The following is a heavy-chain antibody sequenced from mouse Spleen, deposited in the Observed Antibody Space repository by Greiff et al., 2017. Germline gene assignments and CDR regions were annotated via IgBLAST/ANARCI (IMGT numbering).Heavy chain of an antibody. J-gene: IGHJ2*01. D-gene: IGHD2-4*01. V-gene: IGHV1S56*01. CDR2: IYPGNVNT. Sequence: VQLQQSGPELVKPGASVRISCKASGYTFTSYYIHWVKQRPGQGLEWIGWIYPGNVNTKYNEKFKGKATLTADKSSSTAYMQLSSLTSEDSAVYFCARLDYDCDAGFDYWGQGTTLTVSS. CDR3: ARLDYDCDAGFDY. CDR1: GYTFTSYY.